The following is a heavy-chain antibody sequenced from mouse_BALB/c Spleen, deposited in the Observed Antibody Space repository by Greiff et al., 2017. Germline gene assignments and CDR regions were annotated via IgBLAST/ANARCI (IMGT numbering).Heavy chain of an antibody. Sequence: VQLKQSGAELVKPGASVKLSCTASGFNIKDTYMHWVKQRPEQGLEWIGRIDPANGNTKYDPKFQGKATITADTSSNTAYLQLSSLTSEDTAFYDGARGTMITTGALDDWGQGTTLTVSS. CDR2: IDPANGNT. V-gene: IGHV14-3*02. D-gene: IGHD2-4*01. J-gene: IGHJ2*01. CDR3: ARGTMITTGALDD. CDR1: GFNIKDTY.